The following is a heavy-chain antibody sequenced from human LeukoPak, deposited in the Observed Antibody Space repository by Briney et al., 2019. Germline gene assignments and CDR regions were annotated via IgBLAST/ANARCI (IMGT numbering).Heavy chain of an antibody. J-gene: IGHJ6*02. Sequence: SETLSLTCTVSGGSISTSIFYWNWIRQHPGKGLEWIGYIYYTGDTFYNPSLKSRVTISVDTSKNQFSLKLSSVTAADTAVYYCARQGLYSSSWYPTAYYYYYGMDVWGQGTTVTVSS. CDR2: IYYTGDT. CDR1: GGSISTSIFY. V-gene: IGHV4-39*01. CDR3: ARQGLYSSSWYPTAYYYYYGMDV. D-gene: IGHD6-13*01.